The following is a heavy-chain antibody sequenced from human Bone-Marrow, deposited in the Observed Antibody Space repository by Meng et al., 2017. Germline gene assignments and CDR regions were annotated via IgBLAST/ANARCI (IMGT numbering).Heavy chain of an antibody. Sequence: SETLSLTCAVSGGSISSSNWWSWVRQLPGKGLEWIGEIYHSGSTNYNPSLKSRVTISVDKSKNQFSLKLSSVTAADTAVYYCARRRNGDRLFDYWGQGTLVTVSS. V-gene: IGHV4-4*02. CDR2: IYHSGST. D-gene: IGHD4-17*01. CDR1: GGSISSSNW. CDR3: ARRRNGDRLFDY. J-gene: IGHJ4*02.